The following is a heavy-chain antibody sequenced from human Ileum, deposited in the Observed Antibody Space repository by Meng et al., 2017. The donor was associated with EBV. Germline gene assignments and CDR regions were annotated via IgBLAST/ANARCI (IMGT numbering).Heavy chain of an antibody. D-gene: IGHD5-18*01. V-gene: IGHV4-4*02. CDR1: GASITESNS. CDR3: ARWAFIYSYGFDH. J-gene: IGHJ4*02. CDR2: IYHSGGT. Sequence: QQSGPGLLRPSGTLSLTVASSGASITESNSWSWVRQPPGKGLEWIGEIYHSGGTNYNPSLKSRVTISVDKSKNQISLKLNSVTAADTAVYYCARWAFIYSYGFDHWGQGTLVTVSS.